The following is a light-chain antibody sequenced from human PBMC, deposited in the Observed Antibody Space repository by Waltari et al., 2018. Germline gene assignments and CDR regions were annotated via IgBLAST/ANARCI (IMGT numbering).Light chain of an antibody. V-gene: IGKV3-20*01. J-gene: IGKJ1*01. CDR2: DAS. CDR3: QQHDNSLWT. Sequence: IVLTQSPGTLSLSPGESATLSCRASQSVRSSYLSWYQQKPRQAPRLLIFDASTRASGIPDRFSGSGSGTDFTLTITRLEPEDFAVYFCQQHDNSLWTFGQGTKVEVK. CDR1: QSVRSSY.